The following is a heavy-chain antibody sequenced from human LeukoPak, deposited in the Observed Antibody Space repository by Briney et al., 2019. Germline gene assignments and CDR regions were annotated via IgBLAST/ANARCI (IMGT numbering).Heavy chain of an antibody. V-gene: IGHV3-23*01. CDR1: GFTFSSHG. D-gene: IGHD5-24*01. CDR3: AKDDAWLQYGN. Sequence: GGSLRLSCAASGFTFSSHGMNWVRQAPGKGLEWVSGISPNGVITYYADSVKGRFTISRDNSKGTVYLQMNSLRPEDTAVCYCAKDDAWLQYGNWGRGTLVTVSS. J-gene: IGHJ4*02. CDR2: ISPNGVIT.